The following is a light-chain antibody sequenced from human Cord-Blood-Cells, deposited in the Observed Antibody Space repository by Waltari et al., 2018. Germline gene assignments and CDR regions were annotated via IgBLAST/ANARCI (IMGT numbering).Light chain of an antibody. V-gene: IGLV2-14*01. CDR2: EVS. Sequence: QSALTQPASVPGSPGQSITISCTGTSRDVGGYNYFSWYQQHPGKAPKLMIYEVSNRPSGVSNRFSGSKSGNTASLTISGLQAEDEADYYCSSYTSSSTLVFGGGTKLTVL. J-gene: IGLJ2*01. CDR1: SRDVGGYNY. CDR3: SSYTSSSTLV.